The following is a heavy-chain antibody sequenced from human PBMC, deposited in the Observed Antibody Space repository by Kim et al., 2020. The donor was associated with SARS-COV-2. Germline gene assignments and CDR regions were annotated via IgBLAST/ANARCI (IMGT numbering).Heavy chain of an antibody. V-gene: IGHV4-34*01. CDR3: AGAGVEKFRSLNQNWFDP. D-gene: IGHD3-3*01. CDR1: GGSFSGYY. CDR2: INHSGST. Sequence: SETLSLTCAVYGGSFSGYYWSWIRQPPGQGLEWIGEINHSGSTNYNPSLKSRVTISVDTSKNQFSLTLRSVTAADTAVYYCAGAGVEKFRSLNQNWFDP. J-gene: IGHJ5*02.